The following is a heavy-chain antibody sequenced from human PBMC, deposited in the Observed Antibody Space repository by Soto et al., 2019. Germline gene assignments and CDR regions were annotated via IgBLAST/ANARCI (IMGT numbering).Heavy chain of an antibody. J-gene: IGHJ6*02. Sequence: GGSLRLSCAASGFTFSAYWMSWVRQTPGKGLEWVANIKHDGSEKYYVDSVKGRFTISRDNAKNSLFLEMNSLRAEDTAVFYCAIRTRGFSMDVWGQGTTVTVSS. CDR1: GFTFSAYW. D-gene: IGHD1-7*01. CDR3: AIRTRGFSMDV. CDR2: IKHDGSEK. V-gene: IGHV3-7*01.